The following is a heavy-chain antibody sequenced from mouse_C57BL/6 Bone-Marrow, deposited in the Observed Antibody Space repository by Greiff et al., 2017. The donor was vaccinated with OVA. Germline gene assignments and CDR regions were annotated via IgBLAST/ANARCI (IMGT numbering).Heavy chain of an antibody. CDR3: ARWYLLGSSYDY. CDR2: IYPGDGDT. V-gene: IGHV1-82*01. D-gene: IGHD1-1*01. Sequence: QVQLQQSGPELVKPGASVKISCKASGYAFSSSWMNWVKQRPGKGLEWIGRIYPGDGDTNYNGKFKGKATLTADKASSTAYMQLSSLTSEDSAVYCCARWYLLGSSYDYWGQGTTLTVSS. J-gene: IGHJ2*01. CDR1: GYAFSSSW.